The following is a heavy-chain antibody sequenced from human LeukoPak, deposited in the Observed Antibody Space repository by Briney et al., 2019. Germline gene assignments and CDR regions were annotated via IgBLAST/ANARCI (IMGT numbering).Heavy chain of an antibody. Sequence: ASVNVSCKASGYTFTRYDINWVRPATGQGLEWMGWMNPKSGNTGYAQKFQGRVTMTRNTSISTVYMELRSLRSEDTAVYYCARDTITMIVVAPGFDIWGQGIMVTVSS. V-gene: IGHV1-8*01. CDR1: GYTFTRYD. J-gene: IGHJ3*02. D-gene: IGHD3-22*01. CDR2: MNPKSGNT. CDR3: ARDTITMIVVAPGFDI.